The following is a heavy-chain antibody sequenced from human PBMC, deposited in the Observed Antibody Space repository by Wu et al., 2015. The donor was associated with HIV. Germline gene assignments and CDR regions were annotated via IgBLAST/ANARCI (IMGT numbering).Heavy chain of an antibody. CDR1: GGTFNTYT. CDR3: ARGFKRLPNYYYYGMDV. V-gene: IGHV1-69*13. Sequence: QVQLQQSGAELKRPGSTVKISCRAFGGTFNTYTINWVRQGPGQGLEWMGRILPIYGTTDYAQKFRDRVKISADESTNTAYMELSRLRFDDTAVYYCARGFKRLPNYYYYGMDVWGQGTTVTVSS. CDR2: ILPIYGTT. J-gene: IGHJ6*02.